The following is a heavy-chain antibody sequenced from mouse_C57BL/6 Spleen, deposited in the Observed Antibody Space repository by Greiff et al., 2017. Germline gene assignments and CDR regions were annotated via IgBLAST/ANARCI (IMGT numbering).Heavy chain of an antibody. Sequence: VQLQQSGAELVRPGASVKLSCTASGFNIKDDYMHWVKQRPEQGLEWIGWIDPENGDTEYASKFQGKATITADTSSNTAYLQLSSLTSEDTAVYYCTTWGGNYWFAYWGQGTLVTVSA. V-gene: IGHV14-4*01. CDR2: IDPENGDT. CDR3: TTWGGNYWFAY. J-gene: IGHJ3*01. CDR1: GFNIKDDY. D-gene: IGHD2-1*01.